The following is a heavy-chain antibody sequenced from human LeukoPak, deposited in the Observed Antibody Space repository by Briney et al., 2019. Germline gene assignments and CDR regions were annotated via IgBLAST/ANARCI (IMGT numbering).Heavy chain of an antibody. J-gene: IGHJ4*02. CDR1: GGSISSGGYY. Sequence: SETLSLTCTVSGGSISSGGYYWSWIRQHPGKGLEWIGNIYYSGSTYYNPSLKSQLTISLNTSQRQFSLRLSSVTAADTALYYCTRGSYDVLTGYSTLGEYWGQGTLVTVSS. CDR3: TRGSYDVLTGYSTLGEY. D-gene: IGHD3-9*01. V-gene: IGHV4-39*01. CDR2: IYYSGST.